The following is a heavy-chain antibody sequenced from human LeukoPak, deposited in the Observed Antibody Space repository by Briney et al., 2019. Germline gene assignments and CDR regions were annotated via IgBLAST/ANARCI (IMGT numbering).Heavy chain of an antibody. D-gene: IGHD4-17*01. CDR2: IYSGGST. J-gene: IGHJ4*02. CDR3: ATTVTTWGVFDY. V-gene: IGHV3-53*01. Sequence: GGSLRLSCAASGFTVSSNYMSWVRQAPGKGLEWVSVIYSGGSTYYADSVKGRFTISRDNSKNTLYLQMNSLRAEDTAVYCCATTVTTWGVFDYWGQGTLVTVSS. CDR1: GFTVSSNY.